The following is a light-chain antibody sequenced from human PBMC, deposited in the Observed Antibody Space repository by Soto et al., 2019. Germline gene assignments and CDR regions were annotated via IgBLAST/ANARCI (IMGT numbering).Light chain of an antibody. Sequence: DLQLTQSPSSLSASVGDRITITCRASQSISSYLNWYQQKPGKAPKLLIYAASSLQSGVPSRFSGSGSGTDFTLTISSLQPEDCATYYCQQSYSTPRSFGQGTKVESK. CDR1: QSISSY. CDR2: AAS. CDR3: QQSYSTPRS. V-gene: IGKV1-39*01. J-gene: IGKJ1*01.